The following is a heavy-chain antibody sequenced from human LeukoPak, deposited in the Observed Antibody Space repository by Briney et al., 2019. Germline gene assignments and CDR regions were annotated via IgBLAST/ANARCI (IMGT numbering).Heavy chain of an antibody. J-gene: IGHJ4*02. V-gene: IGHV1-8*01. CDR1: GYTFASYD. CDR2: MNPNSGNT. Sequence: ASVKVSCKASGYTFASYDINWVRQATGQGLEWMGWMNPNSGNTGYAQNFQGRVTMTANTSTTTAYMELSSLTSDDTAIYYCAKELSAFTSSYVYWGQGTLVTVSS. D-gene: IGHD2-2*01. CDR3: AKELSAFTSSYVY.